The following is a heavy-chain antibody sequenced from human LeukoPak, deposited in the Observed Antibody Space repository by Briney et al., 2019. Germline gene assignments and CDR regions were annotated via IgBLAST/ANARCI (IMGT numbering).Heavy chain of an antibody. Sequence: PGGSLRLSCAAAGFTFSNFWMSWVRQAPGKGLEWVANIKEDGGEKFHVDSVKGRFTISRDNAKKSLYLQMNSLRAEDTAVYFCARVLGCTNGVCHDAFDIWGQGTVVTVSS. D-gene: IGHD2-8*01. CDR2: IKEDGGEK. CDR1: GFTFSNFW. CDR3: ARVLGCTNGVCHDAFDI. J-gene: IGHJ3*02. V-gene: IGHV3-7*01.